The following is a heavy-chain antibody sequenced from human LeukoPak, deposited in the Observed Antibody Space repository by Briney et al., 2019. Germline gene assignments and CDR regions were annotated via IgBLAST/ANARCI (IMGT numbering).Heavy chain of an antibody. CDR3: AKDGGCSSTSCCEEPHHLDP. D-gene: IGHD2-2*01. J-gene: IGHJ5*02. V-gene: IGHV3-64*01. CDR1: GFIVSSYS. Sequence: PGGSLRLSCAASGFIVSSYSMHWVRQAPGKGLEFVSAISANGRNTYYASSVKGRFTISRDNSKNTLYLQMNSLRAEDTAVYYCAKDGGCSSTSCCEEPHHLDPWGQGTLVTVSS. CDR2: ISANGRNT.